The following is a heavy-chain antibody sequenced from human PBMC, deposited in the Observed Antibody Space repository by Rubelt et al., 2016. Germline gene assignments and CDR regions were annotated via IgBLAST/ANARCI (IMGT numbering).Heavy chain of an antibody. V-gene: IGHV4-4*02. J-gene: IGHJ4*02. CDR2: LYHGGNT. CDR1: GASLTSSNW. D-gene: IGHD6-6*01. Sequence: QVQLQESGPRLVKPSGTLSLTCGVSGASLTSSNWWSWVRQPPGRGLEWIGSLYHGGNTYSNPSLKSRVTILLDTSKNQFSLKLSSVTAADTAVYYCARGRMAARPDTPYFDYWGRGTLVTVSS. CDR3: ARGRMAARPDTPYFDY.